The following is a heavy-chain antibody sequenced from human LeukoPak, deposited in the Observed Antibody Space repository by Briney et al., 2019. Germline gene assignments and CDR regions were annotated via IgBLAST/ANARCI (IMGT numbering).Heavy chain of an antibody. J-gene: IGHJ4*02. Sequence: GGSLRLSCAASGFTFSSYSMNWVRQAPGKGLEWVSSISSSSSYIYYADSVKGRFTISRDNAKSSLYLQMNSLRAEDTAVYYCARGYSGSYRGGYWGQGTLVTVSS. CDR3: ARGYSGSYRGGY. D-gene: IGHD1-26*01. CDR2: ISSSSSYI. CDR1: GFTFSSYS. V-gene: IGHV3-21*01.